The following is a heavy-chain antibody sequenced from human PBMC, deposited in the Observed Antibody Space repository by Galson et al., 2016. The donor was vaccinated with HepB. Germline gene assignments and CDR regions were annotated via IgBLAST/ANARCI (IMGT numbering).Heavy chain of an antibody. CDR2: INPSSSSP. J-gene: IGHJ4*02. CDR1: GYTFTSYY. CDR3: VRAQGQDFDY. Sequence: SVKVSCKASGYTFTSYYMHWVRQAPGQGLEWMGVINPSSSSPIYAQKFQGRVTMTRDTSTSTVYMELSSLRSEDTAVFYCVRAQGQDFDYWGQGTLVTVSS. V-gene: IGHV1-46*01.